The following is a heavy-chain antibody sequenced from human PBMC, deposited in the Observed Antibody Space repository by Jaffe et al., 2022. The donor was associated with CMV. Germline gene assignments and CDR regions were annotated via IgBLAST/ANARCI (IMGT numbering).Heavy chain of an antibody. J-gene: IGHJ4*02. V-gene: IGHV3-23*04. CDR3: AKDISYDFWSGYYYDASDY. CDR1: GFTFSSYA. D-gene: IGHD3-3*01. Sequence: EVQLVESGGGLVQPGGSLRLSCAASGFTFSSYAMSWVRQAPGKGLEWVSAISGSGGSTYYADSVKGRFTISRDNSKNTLYLQMNSLRAEDTAVYYCAKDISYDFWSGYYYDASDYWGQGTLVTVSS. CDR2: ISGSGGST.